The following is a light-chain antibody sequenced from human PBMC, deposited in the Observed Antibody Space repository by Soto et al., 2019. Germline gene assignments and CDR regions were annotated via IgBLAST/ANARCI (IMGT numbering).Light chain of an antibody. V-gene: IGKV1-27*01. CDR2: AAS. CDR3: QKYNSAPRT. CDR1: QGISNY. J-gene: IGKJ1*01. Sequence: DIQMTHSPSSLSASVGDRGTITCRASQGISNYLAWYQQKPGKVPKLLIYAASTLQSGVPSRFSGSGSGTDFTLTISSLQPEDVATYYCQKYNSAPRTFGQGTKVEIK.